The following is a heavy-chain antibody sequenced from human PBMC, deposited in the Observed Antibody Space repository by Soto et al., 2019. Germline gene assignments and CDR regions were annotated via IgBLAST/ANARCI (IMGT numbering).Heavy chain of an antibody. D-gene: IGHD6-13*01. CDR1: GGSISSYY. Sequence: PSETLSLTCTVSGGSISSYYWSWIRQPPGKGLEWIGYMYNTGSTVYNPSFKSRVTISVDTSKNQFSLKLTSVAAADTAIYFCARLQAAVPHYWGQGILVTVSS. CDR3: ARLQAAVPHY. CDR2: MYNTGST. J-gene: IGHJ4*02. V-gene: IGHV4-59*08.